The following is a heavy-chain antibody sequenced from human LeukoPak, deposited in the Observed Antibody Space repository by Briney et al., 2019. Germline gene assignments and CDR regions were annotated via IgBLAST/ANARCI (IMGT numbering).Heavy chain of an antibody. Sequence: ASVKVSCKASGYTFTGYYIHWVRLAPGQGLEWMGWIYPNTGGTHSAQKFQGRVTMTRDTSISTAYMELSRLRSDDTATYYCARDPLIGGSGWFDPWGQGTLVTVSS. V-gene: IGHV1-2*02. J-gene: IGHJ5*02. CDR2: IYPNTGGT. D-gene: IGHD1-26*01. CDR3: ARDPLIGGSGWFDP. CDR1: GYTFTGYY.